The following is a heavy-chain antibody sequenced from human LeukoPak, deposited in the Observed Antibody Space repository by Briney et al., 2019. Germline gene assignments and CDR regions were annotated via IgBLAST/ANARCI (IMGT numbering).Heavy chain of an antibody. D-gene: IGHD5-18*01. Sequence: GGSLRLSCAASGFTFDDYAMHWVRQAPGKGLEWVSGISWNSGSTGYADSVKGRFTISRDNAKNSLYLQMNSLRAEDTALYYCAKDVDTAMVTGGMDVWGQGTTVTVSS. CDR2: ISWNSGST. CDR3: AKDVDTAMVTGGMDV. J-gene: IGHJ6*02. CDR1: GFTFDDYA. V-gene: IGHV3-9*01.